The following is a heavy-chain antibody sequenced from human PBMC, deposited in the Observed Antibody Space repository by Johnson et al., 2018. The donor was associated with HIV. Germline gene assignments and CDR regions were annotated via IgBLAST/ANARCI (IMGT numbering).Heavy chain of an antibody. J-gene: IGHJ3*01. Sequence: QVQLVESGGGLVKPGGSLRLSCAASGFSFSDYYMSWIRQAPGKGLEWVSYISSSGSTIYYADSVKGRFTLSRDNAKNSLFLQMHSLRVEDTAIYYCARVGYQLHDAFDLWGQGTMVTVS. CDR3: ARVGYQLHDAFDL. V-gene: IGHV3-11*01. D-gene: IGHD2-2*01. CDR1: GFSFSDYY. CDR2: ISSSGSTI.